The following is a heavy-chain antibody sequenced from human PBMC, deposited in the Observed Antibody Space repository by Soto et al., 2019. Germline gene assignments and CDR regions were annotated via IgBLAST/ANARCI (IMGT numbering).Heavy chain of an antibody. V-gene: IGHV3-7*03. CDR2: IKQEGSEK. J-gene: IGHJ6*02. D-gene: IGHD2-15*01. CDR1: GFSFSSYW. Sequence: GGSLRLSCAASGFSFSSYWMNWFRKAPGKGLEWVANIKQEGSEKYYVDSVKGRFTISRDNAKNSLYLQMNSLRAEDTAVYYCARFGLLRRGHYYYGMDVWGQGTTVTVSS. CDR3: ARFGLLRRGHYYYGMDV.